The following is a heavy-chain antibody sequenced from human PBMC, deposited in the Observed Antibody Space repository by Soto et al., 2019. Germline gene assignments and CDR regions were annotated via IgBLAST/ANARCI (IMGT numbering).Heavy chain of an antibody. J-gene: IGHJ4*01. CDR2: ISSSGSTI. CDR1: GFTFSDYY. V-gene: IGHV3-11*01. Sequence: QVQLVESGGGLVKPGGSLRLSCAASGFTFSDYYMSWIRQASGKGLEWVSYISSSGSTIYYADSVRGRFTISRDNAKNSLYLQMNSLRAEDTAVYYCARDVGDSSSWYLGAGYFDFWGQGTLVIVSS. CDR3: ARDVGDSSSWYLGAGYFDF. D-gene: IGHD6-13*01.